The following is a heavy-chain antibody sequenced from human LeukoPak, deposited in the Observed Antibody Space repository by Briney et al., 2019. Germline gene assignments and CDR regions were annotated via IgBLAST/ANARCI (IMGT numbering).Heavy chain of an antibody. V-gene: IGHV3-23*01. CDR1: GFTFSSYA. CDR2: ISGSGGST. CDR3: AKDSQLYDFWSGYQLDY. D-gene: IGHD3-3*01. Sequence: GGSLRLSCAASGFTFSSYAMSWVRQAPGKGLEWVSAISGSGGSTYYADSVKGRFTISRDNSKNTLYLQMNSLRAEDTAVYYCAKDSQLYDFWSGYQLDYWGQGTLVTVSS. J-gene: IGHJ4*02.